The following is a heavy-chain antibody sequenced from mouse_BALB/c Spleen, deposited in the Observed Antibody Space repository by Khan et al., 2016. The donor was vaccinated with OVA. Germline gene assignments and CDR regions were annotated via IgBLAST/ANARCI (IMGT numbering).Heavy chain of an antibody. J-gene: IGHJ4*01. CDR1: GFSLSDYG. Sequence: VKLLESGPGLVAPSQNLSITCTVSGFSLSDYGVSWIRQPPGKGLEWLGVIWGGGTTYYNSALKSRLSISKDNSKSQVFLKMSSLQSDDTAMYYCAKGVWYYYYTLEYWGQGTAVTVSS. CDR2: IWGGGTT. V-gene: IGHV2-6-5*01. CDR3: AKGVWYYYYTLEY. D-gene: IGHD1-1*02.